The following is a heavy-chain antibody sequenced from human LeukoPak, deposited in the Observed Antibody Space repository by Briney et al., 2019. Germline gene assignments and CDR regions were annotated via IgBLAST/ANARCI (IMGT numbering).Heavy chain of an antibody. CDR1: GFTFSNYA. D-gene: IGHD2-15*01. Sequence: PGGSLRLSCAASGFTFSNYALTWVRQASGTGLEWVSIIAGNGNTYYADSVKGRFTISRDDSKSTLYLQMNSLRPGDTALYYCAKCARSGGACYDAFDLWGQGTMVTVSS. J-gene: IGHJ3*01. V-gene: IGHV3-23*01. CDR2: IAGNGNT. CDR3: AKCARSGGACYDAFDL.